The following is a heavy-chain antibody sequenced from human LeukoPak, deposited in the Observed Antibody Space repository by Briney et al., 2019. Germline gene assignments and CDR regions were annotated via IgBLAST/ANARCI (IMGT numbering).Heavy chain of an antibody. CDR3: ARELRFDSSDIPAFHY. Sequence: SETLSLTCTVAGGSISSGGYYWSWIRRHPGKGLEWIGYISYSGSTSYNPSLKSRVTISVDTSRNQFSLNLNSVTAADAAVYYCARELRFDSSDIPAFHYWGQGTLVTVSS. D-gene: IGHD3-22*01. CDR2: ISYSGST. CDR1: GGSISSGGYY. V-gene: IGHV4-31*02. J-gene: IGHJ4*02.